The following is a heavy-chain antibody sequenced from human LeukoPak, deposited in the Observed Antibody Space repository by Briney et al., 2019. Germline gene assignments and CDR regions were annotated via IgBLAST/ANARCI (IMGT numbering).Heavy chain of an antibody. V-gene: IGHV4-34*01. Sequence: SETLSLTCAVYGGSFSGYYWSWIRQPPGKGLEWIGEINHSGSANYNPFLKSRVTISVDTSKNQFSLRLSSVTAADTAVYYCARGSPPYYYGSGSRRYFDLWGRGTLVTVSS. CDR1: GGSFSGYY. D-gene: IGHD3-10*01. CDR2: INHSGSA. CDR3: ARGSPPYYYGSGSRRYFDL. J-gene: IGHJ2*01.